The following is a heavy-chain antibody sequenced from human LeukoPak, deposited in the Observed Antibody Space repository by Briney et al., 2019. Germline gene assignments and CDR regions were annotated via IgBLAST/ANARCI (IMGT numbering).Heavy chain of an antibody. CDR2: IYSGGST. CDR3: ASPDYGGTAPPFDY. V-gene: IGHV3-66*01. CDR1: GFTLNSNF. J-gene: IGHJ4*02. D-gene: IGHD4-23*01. Sequence: GGSLTLSCAASGFTLNSNFMPWVRQAPGKGLEWVSLIYSGGSTYYPDPLNRRITISRDNSKITQDLQMNSLGAEDTAVYYCASPDYGGTAPPFDYWGQGTLVTVSS.